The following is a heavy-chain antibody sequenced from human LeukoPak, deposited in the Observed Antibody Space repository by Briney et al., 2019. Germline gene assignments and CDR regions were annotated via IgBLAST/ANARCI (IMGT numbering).Heavy chain of an antibody. CDR1: GGSFSGYY. V-gene: IGHV4-34*01. CDR3: ARRPAYSTRFDP. CDR2: INHSGST. J-gene: IGHJ5*02. Sequence: SETLSLTCAVYGGSFSGYYWSWIRQPPGKGLEWIGEINHSGSTNYNPSLKSRVTISVDTSKNQFSLKLSSVTAADTAVYYCARRPAYSTRFDPWGQGTLVTVSS. D-gene: IGHD3-16*01.